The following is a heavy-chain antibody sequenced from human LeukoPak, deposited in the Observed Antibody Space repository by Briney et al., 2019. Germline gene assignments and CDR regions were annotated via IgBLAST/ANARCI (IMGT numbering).Heavy chain of an antibody. CDR2: IYYSGST. V-gene: IGHV4-59*12. Sequence: SETLSLTCIVSGDSISSNYWSWIRQPPGKGLEWIGSIYYSGSTYYNPSLKSRVTISVDTSKNQFSLKLSSVTAADTAVYYCAREDRYCSGGSCYSWGQGTLVTVSS. CDR1: GDSISSNY. J-gene: IGHJ4*02. D-gene: IGHD2-15*01. CDR3: AREDRYCSGGSCYS.